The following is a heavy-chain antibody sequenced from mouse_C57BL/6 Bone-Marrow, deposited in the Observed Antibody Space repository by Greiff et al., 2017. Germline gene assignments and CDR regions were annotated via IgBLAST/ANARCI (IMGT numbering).Heavy chain of an antibody. J-gene: IGHJ2*01. CDR3: ARSLISTGVETDY. Sequence: VQLQQSGAELMKPGASVKISCKASGYTFTGYWIEWVKQRPGHGLEWIGDILPGSGGTNYNEKFKGKATFTADTSSNTAYMQRSSLTTEDSANYYGARSLISTGVETDYWGQGTTLTVSA. V-gene: IGHV1-9*01. D-gene: IGHD1-1*01. CDR2: ILPGSGGT. CDR1: GYTFTGYW.